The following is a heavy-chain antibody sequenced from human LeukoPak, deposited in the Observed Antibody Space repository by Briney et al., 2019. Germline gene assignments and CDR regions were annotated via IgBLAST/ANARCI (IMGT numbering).Heavy chain of an antibody. V-gene: IGHV3-23*01. Sequence: PGGSLRLSCAASGFTFSSYSMRWVRQAPGTGLEWASGISGSGGYTYYADSVKGRFTISRVHTKNTLSLRLKILCADDRAHYYFSKEYSQFESTSPLDYWGQGTLVTVSS. D-gene: IGHD2-21*01. CDR3: SKEYSQFESTSPLDY. CDR2: ISGSGGYT. J-gene: IGHJ4*02. CDR1: GFTFSSYS.